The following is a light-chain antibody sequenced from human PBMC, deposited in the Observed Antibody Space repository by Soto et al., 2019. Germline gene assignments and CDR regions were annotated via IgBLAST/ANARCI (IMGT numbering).Light chain of an antibody. CDR2: AAS. Sequence: DIQMRQSQSTLSACVADRVTITCRASQRISTYLNWYLQKPGKAPTLLIYAASSLQSGVPSRFSGGGSGTDFTLTINTLQPEDFATYFCQQCYRSPRTFGQGTKVEIK. CDR3: QQCYRSPRT. J-gene: IGKJ1*01. V-gene: IGKV1-39*01. CDR1: QRISTY.